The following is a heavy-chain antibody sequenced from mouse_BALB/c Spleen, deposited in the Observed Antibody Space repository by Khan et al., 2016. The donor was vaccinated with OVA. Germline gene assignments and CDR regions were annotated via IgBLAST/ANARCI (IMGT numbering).Heavy chain of an antibody. D-gene: IGHD1-1*01. Sequence: VQLQQSGPELVKPGASVKISCKASGYSFTGYFMNWVMQSHGKSLEWIGRINPYIGETFYNQKFKGKATLTVDESSSTAQMELRSLAAEDSAVYYCARIYGSDFDYWGQGTTLTVSS. CDR2: INPYIGET. V-gene: IGHV1-20*02. CDR1: GYSFTGYF. J-gene: IGHJ2*01. CDR3: ARIYGSDFDY.